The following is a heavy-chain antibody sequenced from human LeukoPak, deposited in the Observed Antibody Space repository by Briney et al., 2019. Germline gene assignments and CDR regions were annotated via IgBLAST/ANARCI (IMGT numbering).Heavy chain of an antibody. CDR2: INWNGGST. CDR1: GFTFNIYG. V-gene: IGHV3-20*04. Sequence: GGSLRPSCAASGFTFNIYGMHWVRQAPGKGLEWVSGINWNGGSTGYADSVKGRFTISRDNAKNSLYLQMNSLRAEDTALYYCARGNRACCYYYMDVWGKGTTVTVSS. D-gene: IGHD2/OR15-2a*01. CDR3: ARGNRACCYYYMDV. J-gene: IGHJ6*03.